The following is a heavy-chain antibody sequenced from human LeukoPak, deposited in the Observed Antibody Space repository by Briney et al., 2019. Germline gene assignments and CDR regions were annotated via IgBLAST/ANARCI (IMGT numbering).Heavy chain of an antibody. J-gene: IGHJ5*02. V-gene: IGHV1-8*01. CDR1: GYTFTSYD. CDR2: MNPNSGNT. Sequence: ASVKVSCKASGYTFTSYDINWVRQATGQGLEWMGWMNPNSGNTGYAQKFQGRVTMTRNTSISTAYMELSSLRSEDTAVYYCARYSSGWYINWFDPWGQGTLVTVSS. D-gene: IGHD6-19*01. CDR3: ARYSSGWYINWFDP.